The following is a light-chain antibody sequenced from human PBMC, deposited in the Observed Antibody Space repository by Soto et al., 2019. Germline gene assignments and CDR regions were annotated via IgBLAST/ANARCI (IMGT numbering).Light chain of an antibody. J-gene: IGKJ1*01. CDR1: RSVSSNY. CDR2: APS. CDR3: QQYGRSPAT. V-gene: IGKV3-20*01. Sequence: IVLTQSAGTLSLSRGGRATLSCRASRSVSSNYLAWYQRKPGQTPRLLIYAPSSRATGVPDRFSGSGSGTDFTLTISRLETGDFAVYYCQQYGRSPATFGQGTKV.